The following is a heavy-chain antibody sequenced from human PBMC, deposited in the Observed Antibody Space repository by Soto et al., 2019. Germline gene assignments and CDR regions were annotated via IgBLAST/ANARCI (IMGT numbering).Heavy chain of an antibody. CDR1: GGSISSSNW. J-gene: IGHJ4*02. V-gene: IGHV4-4*02. Sequence: WETLSLTCAVSGGSISSSNWWSWVRQPPGKGLEWIGEIYHGGSTNYNPSLKSRVTISVDKSKNQFSLKLSSVTAADTAVYYCARSRGYYDSSGYSYYWGQGTLVTVYS. CDR2: IYHGGST. CDR3: ARSRGYYDSSGYSYY. D-gene: IGHD3-22*01.